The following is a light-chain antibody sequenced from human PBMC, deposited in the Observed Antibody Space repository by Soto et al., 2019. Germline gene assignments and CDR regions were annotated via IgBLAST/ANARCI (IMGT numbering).Light chain of an antibody. Sequence: EIVLTQSPGTLSLSPGDTATLSCRASQSISDNYLAWYQQKPGQAPRLLIYAASSRASGIPDRFSGSGSGTDFTLTISRLEPEDFAAYYCQQWHRSPRTFGQGTKVEIK. CDR3: QQWHRSPRT. V-gene: IGKV3-20*01. CDR2: AAS. J-gene: IGKJ1*01. CDR1: QSISDNY.